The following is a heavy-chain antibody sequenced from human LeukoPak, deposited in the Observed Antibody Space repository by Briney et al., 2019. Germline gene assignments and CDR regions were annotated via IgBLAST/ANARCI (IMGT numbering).Heavy chain of an antibody. CDR1: GGSISSGGYY. D-gene: IGHD3-22*01. CDR2: IYYSGST. Sequence: SETLSLTCTVSGGSISSGGYYWRWIRQHPGKGLEWIGYIYYSGSTYYNPSLKSRVTISVDTSKNQFSLKLSSVTAADTAVYYCARFYDSSGSALDYWGQGTLVTVSS. J-gene: IGHJ4*02. CDR3: ARFYDSSGSALDY. V-gene: IGHV4-31*03.